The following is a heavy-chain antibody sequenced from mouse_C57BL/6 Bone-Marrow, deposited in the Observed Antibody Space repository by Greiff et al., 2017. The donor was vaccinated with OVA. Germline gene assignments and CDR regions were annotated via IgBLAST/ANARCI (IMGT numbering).Heavy chain of an antibody. D-gene: IGHD1-1*01. CDR3: ARHYYGSSYY. CDR2: ISSGGSYT. Sequence: EVQGVESGGDLVKPGGSLKLSCAASGFTFSSYGMSWVRQTPDKRLEWVATISSGGSYTYYPDSVKGRFTISRDNAKNTLYLQMSSLKSEDTAVYYCARHYYGSSYYWGQGTTLTVSS. V-gene: IGHV5-6*01. CDR1: GFTFSSYG. J-gene: IGHJ2*01.